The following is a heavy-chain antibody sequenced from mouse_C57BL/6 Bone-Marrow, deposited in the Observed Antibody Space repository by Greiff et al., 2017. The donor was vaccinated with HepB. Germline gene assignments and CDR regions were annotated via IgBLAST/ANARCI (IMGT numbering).Heavy chain of an antibody. CDR2: ISYSGST. V-gene: IGHV3-1*01. CDR1: GYSITSGYD. CDR3: ARGDYGSSLFAY. Sequence: EVHLVESGPGMVKPSQSLSLTCTVTGYSITSGYDWHWIRHFPGNKLEWMGYISYSGSTNYNPSLKSRISITHDTSKNHFFLKLNSVTTEDTATYYCARGDYGSSLFAYWGQGTLVTVSA. D-gene: IGHD1-1*01. J-gene: IGHJ3*01.